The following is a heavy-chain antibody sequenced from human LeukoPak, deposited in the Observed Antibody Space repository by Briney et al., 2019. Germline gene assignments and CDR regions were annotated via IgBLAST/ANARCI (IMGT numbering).Heavy chain of an antibody. D-gene: IGHD1-26*01. CDR3: ATLTRGGGSYYLSLDY. Sequence: GGSLRLSCAASGFTFSSYAMSWVRQAPGKGLVWVSAISGSGGSTYYADSVKGRFTISRDNSKNTLYLQMNSLRAEDTAVYYCATLTRGGGSYYLSLDYWGQGTLVTVSS. V-gene: IGHV3-23*01. CDR2: ISGSGGST. CDR1: GFTFSSYA. J-gene: IGHJ4*02.